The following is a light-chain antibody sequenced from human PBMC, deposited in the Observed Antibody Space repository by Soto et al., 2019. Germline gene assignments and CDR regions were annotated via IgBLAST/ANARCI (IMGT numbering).Light chain of an antibody. CDR2: DAS. CDR1: QSISTR. Sequence: DIQMTQSPSTLSASAGDRVTITCRASQSISTRLAWYQQKPGKAPKLLIYDASSLESGVPSRFSGSGSGTEFTLIITSLHHEDFASYYCQQYNSYSTFGQGTKVDIK. J-gene: IGKJ1*01. V-gene: IGKV1-5*01. CDR3: QQYNSYST.